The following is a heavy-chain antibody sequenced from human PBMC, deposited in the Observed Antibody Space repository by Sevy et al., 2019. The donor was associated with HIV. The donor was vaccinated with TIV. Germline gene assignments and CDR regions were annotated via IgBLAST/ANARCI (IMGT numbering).Heavy chain of an antibody. D-gene: IGHD5-12*01. CDR1: GFTFSNYA. CDR2: IRGSGGRI. Sequence: GGSLRLSCAASGFTFSNYAMSWVRRAPGKGLEWVSAIRGSGGRIDYADSVKGRFTISRDNSKNTLYLQMNSLRAEDTAVYYCATEGLSGYDAPFAYWGQGTLVTVSS. CDR3: ATEGLSGYDAPFAY. J-gene: IGHJ4*02. V-gene: IGHV3-23*01.